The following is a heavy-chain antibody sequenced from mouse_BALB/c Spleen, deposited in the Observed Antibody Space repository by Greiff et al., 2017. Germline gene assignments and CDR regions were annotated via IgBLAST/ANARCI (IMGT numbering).Heavy chain of an antibody. CDR3: ARQGYGSSPFAY. Sequence: VQLKQSGAELVKPGASVKLSCTASGFNIKDTYMHWVKQRPEQGLEWIGRIDPANGNTKYDPKFQGKATITADTSSNTAYLQLSSLTSEDTAVYYCARQGYGSSPFAYWGQGTLVTVSA. V-gene: IGHV14-3*02. D-gene: IGHD1-1*01. CDR1: GFNIKDTY. J-gene: IGHJ3*01. CDR2: IDPANGNT.